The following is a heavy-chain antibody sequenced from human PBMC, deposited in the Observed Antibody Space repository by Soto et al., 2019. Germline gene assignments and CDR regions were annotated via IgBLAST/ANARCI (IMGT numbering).Heavy chain of an antibody. Sequence: QVQLVESGGGVVQPGRSLRLSCAASGFTFSSYGMHWVRQAPGEGLEWVAVIWYDGSNKYYADSVKGRFTISRDNSKNTLYLQMNSLRAEDTAVYYCARGRGDYVRYFDLWGRGTLVTVSS. D-gene: IGHD4-17*01. J-gene: IGHJ2*01. CDR1: GFTFSSYG. V-gene: IGHV3-33*01. CDR2: IWYDGSNK. CDR3: ARGRGDYVRYFDL.